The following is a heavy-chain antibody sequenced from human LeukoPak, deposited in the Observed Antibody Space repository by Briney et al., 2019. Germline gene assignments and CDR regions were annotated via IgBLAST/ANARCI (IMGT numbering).Heavy chain of an antibody. J-gene: IGHJ4*02. CDR1: GFTFSSYA. Sequence: PGGSLRLSCAASGFTFSSYAMSWLRQAPGKGLEWVSAISGSGGSTYYADSVKGRFTISRDNSKNTLYLQMNSLRAEDTAVYYCAKTYYYDSSGYYPRYYFDYWGQGTLVTVSS. CDR3: AKTYYYDSSGYYPRYYFDY. D-gene: IGHD3-22*01. CDR2: ISGSGGST. V-gene: IGHV3-23*01.